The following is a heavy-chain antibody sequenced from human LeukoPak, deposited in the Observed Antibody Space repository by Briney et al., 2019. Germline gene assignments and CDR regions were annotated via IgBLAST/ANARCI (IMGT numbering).Heavy chain of an antibody. D-gene: IGHD3-10*01. J-gene: IGHJ5*02. CDR1: GYTFTSYG. Sequence: GASVKVSCKASGYTFTSYGISWVRQAPGQGLEWMGWMNPNSGNTGYAQKFQGRVTITADESTSTAYMELSSLRSEDTAVYYCASSRGSWDNWFDPWGQGTLVTVSS. CDR2: MNPNSGNT. V-gene: IGHV1-8*03. CDR3: ASSRGSWDNWFDP.